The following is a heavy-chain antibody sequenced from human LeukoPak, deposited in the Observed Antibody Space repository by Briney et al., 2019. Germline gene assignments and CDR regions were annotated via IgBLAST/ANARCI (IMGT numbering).Heavy chain of an antibody. Sequence: SETLSLTCSVSGGSISNYYWNWIRQTPGKGLEWIGYIYHSGSTYYNPSLKSRVTISLDTSKKQLSLKLSSVTAAVTAVYFCARDSVNCSTTSCSDYLDYWGQGTLVTVSS. J-gene: IGHJ4*02. D-gene: IGHD2-2*01. CDR1: GGSISNYY. CDR2: IYHSGST. V-gene: IGHV4-59*01. CDR3: ARDSVNCSTTSCSDYLDY.